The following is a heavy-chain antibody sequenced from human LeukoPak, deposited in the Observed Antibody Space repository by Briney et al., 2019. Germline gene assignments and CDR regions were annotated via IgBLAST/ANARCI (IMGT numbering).Heavy chain of an antibody. D-gene: IGHD2-15*01. Sequence: SVKVSCKTSADIFSSYAINWVRQAPGQGLEWMGRVIPLTGVVNYGQKLQTRVTISADKSTSTAYMEVSSLRFEDTAVYFCARERRCSAGSCYAADLDSWGQGTLVTVSS. CDR1: ADIFSSYA. CDR3: ARERRCSAGSCYAADLDS. J-gene: IGHJ4*02. V-gene: IGHV1-69*04. CDR2: VIPLTGVV.